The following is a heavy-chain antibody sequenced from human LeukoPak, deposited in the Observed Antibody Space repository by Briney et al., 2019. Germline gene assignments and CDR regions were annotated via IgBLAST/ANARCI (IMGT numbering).Heavy chain of an antibody. Sequence: GGPLRLSCAASGFTFSSYAMHWVRQAPGKGLEYVSAISSNGGSTYYANSVKGRFTISRDNSKNTLYLQMGSLRAEDMAVYYCARDLTITMVRGVIGRYGMDVWGQGTTVTVSS. V-gene: IGHV3-64*01. CDR1: GFTFSSYA. CDR3: ARDLTITMVRGVIGRYGMDV. CDR2: ISSNGGST. D-gene: IGHD3-10*01. J-gene: IGHJ6*02.